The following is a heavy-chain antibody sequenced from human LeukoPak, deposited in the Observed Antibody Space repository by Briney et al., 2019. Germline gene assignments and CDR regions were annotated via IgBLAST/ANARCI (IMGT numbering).Heavy chain of an antibody. V-gene: IGHV4-31*03. CDR1: GGSISSGGYY. Sequence: SQTLSLTCTVSGGSISSGGYYWRWIRQHPGTGLEWIGYIYYSGSTYYNPSLKSRVTISVDTSKNQFSLKLSSVTAADTAVYYCARQDSSSWYYFDYWGQGTLVTVSS. CDR2: IYYSGST. D-gene: IGHD6-13*01. CDR3: ARQDSSSWYYFDY. J-gene: IGHJ4*02.